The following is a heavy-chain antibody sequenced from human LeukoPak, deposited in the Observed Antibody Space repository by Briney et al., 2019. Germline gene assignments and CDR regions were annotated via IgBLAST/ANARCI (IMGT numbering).Heavy chain of an antibody. CDR1: GYTFTDYY. CDR2: INPNSGST. CDR3: ARYKTTMVTTLMD. J-gene: IGHJ4*02. V-gene: IGHV1-2*02. Sequence: GASVKVSCKASGYTFTDYYMDWVRQAPGQGLEWMGWINPNSGSTNYAQKFQGRVTMTRDTSISTAYMELSSLTSDDTAVYYCARYKTTMVTTLMDWGQGTLVTVST. D-gene: IGHD4-17*01.